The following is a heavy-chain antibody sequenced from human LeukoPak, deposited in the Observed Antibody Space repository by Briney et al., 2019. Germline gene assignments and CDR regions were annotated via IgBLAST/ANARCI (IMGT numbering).Heavy chain of an antibody. CDR3: ATAHSSGWYRPYYFDY. D-gene: IGHD6-19*01. CDR1: GYTFTGYY. V-gene: IGHV1-2*06. J-gene: IGHJ4*02. CDR2: INPNSGGT. Sequence: ASVKVSCKASGYTFTGYYMHWVRQAPGQGLEWMGRINPNSGGTNYAQKFQGRVTMTRDTSISTAYMELSSLRSEDTAVYYCATAHSSGWYRPYYFDYWGQGTLVTVSS.